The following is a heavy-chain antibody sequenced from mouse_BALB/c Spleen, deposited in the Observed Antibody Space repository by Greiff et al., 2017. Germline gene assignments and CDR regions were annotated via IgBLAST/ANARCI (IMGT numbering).Heavy chain of an antibody. CDR3: ARDSTMITTKMDY. V-gene: IGHV2-9*02. D-gene: IGHD2-4*01. CDR2: IWAGGST. J-gene: IGHJ2*01. CDR1: GFSLTSYG. Sequence: VQVVESGPGLVAPSQSLSITCTVSGFSLTSYGVHWVRQPPGKGLEWLGVIWAGGSTNYNSALMSRLSISKDNSKSQVFLKMNSLQTDDTAMYYCARDSTMITTKMDYWGQGTTLTVAS.